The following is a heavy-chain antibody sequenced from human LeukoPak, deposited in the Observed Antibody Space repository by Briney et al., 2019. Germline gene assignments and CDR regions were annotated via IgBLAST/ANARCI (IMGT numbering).Heavy chain of an antibody. V-gene: IGHV3-9*01. Sequence: PGGSLRLSCAASGFTFHDYAIHWVRQGPGKGLEWVSGITWNSGVITYADSVKGRFTISRDNAKNSLYLEMNSLRIEDTALYYCAEDKAPRYGGDDWDLDYWGQGTLVTVSS. CDR1: GFTFHDYA. CDR3: AEDKAPRYGGDDWDLDY. D-gene: IGHD5-12*01. CDR2: ITWNSGVI. J-gene: IGHJ4*02.